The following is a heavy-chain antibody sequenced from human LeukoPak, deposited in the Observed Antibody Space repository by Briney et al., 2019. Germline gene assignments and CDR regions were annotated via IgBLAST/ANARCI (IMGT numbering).Heavy chain of an antibody. J-gene: IGHJ4*02. CDR2: ISYDGSNK. V-gene: IGHV3-30*18. CDR1: GFTFSSYG. CDR3: AKDLYYDSYFDY. Sequence: GGSLRLSCAASGFTFSSYGMHWVRQAPGKGLEWVAVISYDGSNKYYADSVKGRFTISRDNPKNTLYLQMNSLRAEDTAVYYCAKDLYYDSYFDYWGQGTLVTVSS. D-gene: IGHD3-22*01.